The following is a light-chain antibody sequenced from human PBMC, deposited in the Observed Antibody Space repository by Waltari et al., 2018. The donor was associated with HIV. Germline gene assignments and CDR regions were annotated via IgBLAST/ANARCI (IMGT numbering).Light chain of an antibody. CDR3: TSYTASGTVV. CDR1: SSAVGPYNR. CDR2: EVN. J-gene: IGLJ2*01. V-gene: IGLV2-18*02. Sequence: QSALTQPPSVSGSPGQSVTISCTGTSSAVGPYNRLSWYRQPPRTVLIYEVNNRPSGGPGRFSESQSDNTASLTISGLQAEDEADYYCTSYTASGTVVFGGGTKLTVL.